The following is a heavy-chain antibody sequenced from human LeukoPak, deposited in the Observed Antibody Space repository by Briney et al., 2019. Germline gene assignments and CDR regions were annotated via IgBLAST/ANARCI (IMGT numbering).Heavy chain of an antibody. D-gene: IGHD2-2*02. V-gene: IGHV4-34*01. CDR3: ARGKGYCSSTSCYTKQQGFDY. J-gene: IGHJ4*02. Sequence: PSGTLSLTCAVYGGSFSGYYWSWIRQPPGKGLKWIGEINHSGSTNYNPSLKSRVTISVDTSKNQFSLKLSSVTAADTAVYYCARGKGYCSSTSCYTKQQGFDYWGQGTLVTVSS. CDR2: INHSGST. CDR1: GGSFSGYY.